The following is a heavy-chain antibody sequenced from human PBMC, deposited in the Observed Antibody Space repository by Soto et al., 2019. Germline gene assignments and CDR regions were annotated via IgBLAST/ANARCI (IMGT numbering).Heavy chain of an antibody. CDR1: GFTFSSYT. Sequence: QVQLVESGGGVVQPGGSLRLSCAASGFTFSSYTMHWVRQAPGKGLEWVAVITSDGNIRLYADSVKGRFSISRETSKDTLYLQMSSLRPEDTAVYYCARALIPYCSRNSCRYFDYWGQGTLVTVSS. CDR3: ARALIPYCSRNSCRYFDY. J-gene: IGHJ4*02. D-gene: IGHD2-8*01. V-gene: IGHV3-30-3*01. CDR2: ITSDGNIR.